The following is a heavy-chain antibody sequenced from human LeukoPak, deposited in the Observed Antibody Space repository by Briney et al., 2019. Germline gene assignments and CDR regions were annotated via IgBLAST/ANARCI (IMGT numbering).Heavy chain of an antibody. CDR3: TRDSPFAQN. V-gene: IGHV3-7*01. D-gene: IGHD2/OR15-2a*01. Sequence: TGGSLRLSCAASGFTFSNSWISWVRQAPAKGLEWVANIKQDGSEKYYVDSVKGRFTISRDNAKNSLYLQMNSLRAEDTAVYFCTRDSPFAQNWRQGTLVTVSS. J-gene: IGHJ4*02. CDR1: GFTFSNSW. CDR2: IKQDGSEK.